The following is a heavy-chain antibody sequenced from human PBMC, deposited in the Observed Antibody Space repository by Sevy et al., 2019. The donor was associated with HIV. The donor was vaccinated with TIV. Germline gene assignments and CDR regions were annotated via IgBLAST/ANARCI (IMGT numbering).Heavy chain of an antibody. V-gene: IGHV3-23*01. CDR3: AGGYSYGQEIDY. Sequence: GGSLRLSCGASGFSFSAYAMSWVRQAPGKGLEWVSAISGSGGSTYYADSVKGRFTISRDNSKNTLYLQMNSLRAEDTAVYYCAGGYSYGQEIDYWGQGTLVTVSS. CDR2: ISGSGGST. D-gene: IGHD5-18*01. J-gene: IGHJ4*02. CDR1: GFSFSAYA.